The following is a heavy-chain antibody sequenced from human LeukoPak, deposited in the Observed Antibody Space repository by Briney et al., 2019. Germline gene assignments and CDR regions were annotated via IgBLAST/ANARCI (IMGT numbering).Heavy chain of an antibody. CDR2: IIPIFGTA. Sequence: SVKVSCKASGGTFSSYAISCVRQAPGQGLEWMGGIIPIFGTANYAQKFQGRVTITADESTSTAYMELSSLRSEDTAVYYCASGSMIVVVVDYYYYYMDVWGKGTTVTVSS. CDR3: ASGSMIVVVVDYYYYYMDV. D-gene: IGHD3-22*01. V-gene: IGHV1-69*01. J-gene: IGHJ6*03. CDR1: GGTFSSYA.